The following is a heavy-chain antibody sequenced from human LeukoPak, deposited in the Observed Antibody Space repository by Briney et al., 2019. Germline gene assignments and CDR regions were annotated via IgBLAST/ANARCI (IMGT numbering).Heavy chain of an antibody. CDR1: GGSFSGYY. CDR3: ASLPAAGYYFDY. V-gene: IGHV4-34*01. Sequence: LETLSLTCAVYGGSFSGYYWSWIRQPPGKGLEWIGEINHSGSTNYNPSLKSRVTISVDTSKNQFSLKLSSVTAADTAVYYCASLPAAGYYFDYWGQGTLVTVSS. CDR2: INHSGST. J-gene: IGHJ4*02. D-gene: IGHD6-13*01.